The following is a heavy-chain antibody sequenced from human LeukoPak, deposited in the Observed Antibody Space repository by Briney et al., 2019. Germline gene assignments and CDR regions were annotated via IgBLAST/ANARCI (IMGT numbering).Heavy chain of an antibody. CDR3: ARDQGHYYYDGGGRQYAFDF. Sequence: SETLSLTCTVSGGSISSSNYYWGWIRQPPGKGLEWIGSISYSGSSHYNPSLRSRATISVDTSKNHFSLKLSSVTAADTAVYYCARDQGHYYYDGGGRQYAFDFWGQGTMVTVSS. V-gene: IGHV4-39*07. CDR1: GGSISSSNYY. CDR2: ISYSGSS. J-gene: IGHJ3*01. D-gene: IGHD3-22*01.